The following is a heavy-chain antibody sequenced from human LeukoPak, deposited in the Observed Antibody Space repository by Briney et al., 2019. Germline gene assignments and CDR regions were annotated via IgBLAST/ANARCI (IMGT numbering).Heavy chain of an antibody. J-gene: IGHJ4*02. Sequence: GGSLRLSCAASGFTFSSYGMHWVRLAPGKGLEWVAVISYDGSNKYYADSVKGRFTISRDNSKNTLYLQMNSLRAEDTAVYYCAKVAAAALGPHDYWGQGTLVTVSS. CDR2: ISYDGSNK. CDR1: GFTFSSYG. CDR3: AKVAAAALGPHDY. V-gene: IGHV3-30*18. D-gene: IGHD6-13*01.